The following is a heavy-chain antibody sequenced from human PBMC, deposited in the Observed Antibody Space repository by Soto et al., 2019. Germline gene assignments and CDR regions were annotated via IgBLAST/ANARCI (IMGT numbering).Heavy chain of an antibody. J-gene: IGHJ6*02. CDR2: ISYDGSNK. CDR1: GFTFRSYA. Sequence: QVQLVESGGGVVQPGRSLRLSCAASGFTFRSYAMHWVRQAPGKGLEWVAVISYDGSNKYYADSVKGRFTISRDNSKNTLYLQMNSLRAEDTAVYYCARDGWGYYYYYGMDVWGQGTTVTVSS. CDR3: ARDGWGYYYYYGMDV. V-gene: IGHV3-30-3*01. D-gene: IGHD3-10*01.